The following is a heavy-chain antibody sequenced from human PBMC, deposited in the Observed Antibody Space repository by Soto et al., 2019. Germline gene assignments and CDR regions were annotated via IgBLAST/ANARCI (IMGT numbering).Heavy chain of an antibody. CDR3: AKATTNGGWFNPFDS. J-gene: IGHJ4*02. Sequence: GGSLRRSCAASGFSFVNYAMNWVRQAPGKGLEWVSGLSGSGTSTYYADSVKGRFTISRDNSRDTLFLQMNSLTADDTAVYYCAKATTNGGWFNPFDSWGQGALVTVFS. D-gene: IGHD6-19*01. V-gene: IGHV3-23*01. CDR2: LSGSGTST. CDR1: GFSFVNYA.